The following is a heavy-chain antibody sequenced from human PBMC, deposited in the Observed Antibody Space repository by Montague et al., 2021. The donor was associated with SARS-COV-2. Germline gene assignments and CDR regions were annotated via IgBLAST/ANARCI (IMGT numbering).Heavy chain of an antibody. Sequence: SETRSLTCSISGVSITSYYWSWVRQPAGKGLEWIGHIYAGGSTNYSPSLKSRVRLSIDNPKNQFSLKLESLTAADTAVYYCVRDGGNWYYFDYWGQGALVTVSS. V-gene: IGHV4-4*07. CDR3: VRDGGNWYYFDY. D-gene: IGHD3-16*01. CDR1: GVSITSYY. J-gene: IGHJ4*02. CDR2: IYAGGST.